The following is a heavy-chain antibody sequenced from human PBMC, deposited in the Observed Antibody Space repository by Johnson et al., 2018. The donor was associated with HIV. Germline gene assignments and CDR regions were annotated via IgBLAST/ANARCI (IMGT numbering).Heavy chain of an antibody. D-gene: IGHD1-26*01. CDR1: GFTVSSNY. J-gene: IGHJ3*02. CDR3: ARDLTSGSYSGAAFDI. Sequence: VQLVQSGGGLVQPGGSLRLSCAASGFTVSSNYMSWVRQAPGKGLEWVSVIYSGGSTYYADSVKGRFTISRDNYKNMLYLQMNSRRAEDTAVYYCARDLTSGSYSGAAFDIWGQGTMVTVSS. CDR2: IYSGGST. V-gene: IGHV3-66*01.